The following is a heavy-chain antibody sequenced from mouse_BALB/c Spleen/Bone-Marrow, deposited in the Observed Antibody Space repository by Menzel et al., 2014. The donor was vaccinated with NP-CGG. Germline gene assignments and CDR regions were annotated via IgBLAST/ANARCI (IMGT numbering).Heavy chain of an antibody. Sequence: VQLQQSGPGLVAPSQSLSITCTVSGFSLTNYGVHWVRQPPGKGLEWLVVIWSDGNTTYNSALKSRLSISKDNSKSQVFLKMNSLQTDDTAMYYCARNPYGNYSMDYWGQGTSGTVSS. CDR3: ARNPYGNYSMDY. J-gene: IGHJ4*01. D-gene: IGHD2-10*02. CDR2: IWSDGNT. CDR1: GFSLTNYG. V-gene: IGHV2-6*02.